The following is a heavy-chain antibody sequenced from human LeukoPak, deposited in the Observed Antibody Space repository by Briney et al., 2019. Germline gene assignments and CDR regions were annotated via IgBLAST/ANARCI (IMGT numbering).Heavy chain of an antibody. CDR1: GYSFTSYW. Sequence: GESLKISCKGSGYSFTSYWLGWVRQMPGKGLEWMGIIYPGDSDTRYSPSFQGQVTISADKSISTAYLQWSSLKASDTAMYYCARLIPYYYDSSGTTFDYWGQGTLVTVSS. CDR2: IYPGDSDT. J-gene: IGHJ4*02. V-gene: IGHV5-51*01. D-gene: IGHD3-22*01. CDR3: ARLIPYYYDSSGTTFDY.